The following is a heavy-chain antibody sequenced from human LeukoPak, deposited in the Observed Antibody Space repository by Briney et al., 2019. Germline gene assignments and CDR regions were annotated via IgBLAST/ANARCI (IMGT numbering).Heavy chain of an antibody. CDR3: ARDLKSIVGATTTFDY. V-gene: IGHV3-21*01. CDR1: GFTFTTYS. J-gene: IGHJ4*02. CDR2: ISSGSSAI. D-gene: IGHD1-26*01. Sequence: GGSLRLSCEASGFTFTTYSMTWVRQAPGKGLEWVSIISSGSSAIFSADALKGRFTISRDNAKNSLYLQMNSLRAEDTAVYYCARDLKSIVGATTTFDYWGQGTLVTVSS.